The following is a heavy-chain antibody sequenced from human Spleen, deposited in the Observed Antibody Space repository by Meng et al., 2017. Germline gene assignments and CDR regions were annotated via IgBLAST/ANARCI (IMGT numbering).Heavy chain of an antibody. V-gene: IGHV3-15*01. CDR2: IKSKVDGGTT. Sequence: GESLKISCAASGFTFSSYAMSWVRQAPGKGLEWVGRIKSKVDGGTTDFAAPVKGRFTISRDDAKNTLYLQMNSLKTEDTAVYYCSGHVDYWGHGTLVTVSS. CDR3: SGHVDY. CDR1: GFTFSSYA. J-gene: IGHJ4*01.